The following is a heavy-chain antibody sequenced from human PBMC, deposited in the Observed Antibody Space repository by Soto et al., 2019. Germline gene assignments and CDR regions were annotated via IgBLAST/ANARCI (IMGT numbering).Heavy chain of an antibody. Sequence: QVQLVQSGAEVKKPGASVKVSCKASGYTFTSYGISWVRQAPGQGLEWMGWISAYNGNTKYAQKLQGRVTKTTEPSTSAAYRELTSLRSDDTAVYCCARDPGCIGGEPRCGMDVWGQGTTVTVSS. V-gene: IGHV1-18*04. J-gene: IGHJ6*02. D-gene: IGHD1-26*01. CDR3: ARDPGCIGGEPRCGMDV. CDR2: ISAYNGNT. CDR1: GYTFTSYG.